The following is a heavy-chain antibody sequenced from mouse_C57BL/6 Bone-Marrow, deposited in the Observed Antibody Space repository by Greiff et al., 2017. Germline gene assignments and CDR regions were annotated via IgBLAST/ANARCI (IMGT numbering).Heavy chain of an antibody. D-gene: IGHD2-1*01. CDR3: ARKIYYGNSWYFDV. V-gene: IGHV5-16*01. Sequence: EVQLVESEGGLVQPGSSMKLSCTASGFTFSDYYMAWVRQVPEKGLEWVANINYDGSSTYYLDSLKSRFIISRDNAKNILYLQMSSLKSEDTATYYCARKIYYGNSWYFDVWGTGTTVTVSS. CDR2: INYDGSST. CDR1: GFTFSDYY. J-gene: IGHJ1*03.